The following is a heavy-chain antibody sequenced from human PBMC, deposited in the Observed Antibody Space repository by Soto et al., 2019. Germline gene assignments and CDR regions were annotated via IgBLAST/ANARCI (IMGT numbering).Heavy chain of an antibody. Sequence: QVQLVQSGAEVKKPGASVKVSCKASGYTFTSYGITWVRQAPGQGLEWMGWVSAYNGNTNYAQKLQGRVTMTTSTPTSRAYMQMRGLRSDDTAVYYCARKVVPAAMGTSLCDYWGQGTLVNVSS. CDR1: GYTFTSYG. CDR3: ARKVVPAAMGTSLCDY. J-gene: IGHJ4*02. D-gene: IGHD2-2*01. CDR2: VSAYNGNT. V-gene: IGHV1-18*01.